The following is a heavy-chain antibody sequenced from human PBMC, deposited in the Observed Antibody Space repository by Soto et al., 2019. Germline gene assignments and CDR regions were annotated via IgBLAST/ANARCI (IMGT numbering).Heavy chain of an antibody. Sequence: QVQLVESGGGVVQPGRSLRLSCAASGFTFSSYAMHWVRQAPGKGLEWVAVISYAGSNKYYADSVKGRFTISRDNSKNTLDLQMNSLRAEDTAVDYGARDPICRYYFDYWGQGTLVTVSS. J-gene: IGHJ4*02. V-gene: IGHV3-30-3*01. CDR3: ARDPICRYYFDY. CDR1: GFTFSSYA. CDR2: ISYAGSNK. D-gene: IGHD2-15*01.